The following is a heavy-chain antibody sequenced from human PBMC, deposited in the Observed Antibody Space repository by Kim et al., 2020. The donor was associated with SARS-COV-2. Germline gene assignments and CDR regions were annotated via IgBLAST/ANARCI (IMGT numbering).Heavy chain of an antibody. D-gene: IGHD2-21*02. Sequence: GGSLRLSCAASGFTFSSYGMHWVRQAPGKGLEWVAVIWYDGSNKYYADSVKGRFTISRDNSKNTLYLQMNSLRAEDTAVYYCARDWAPVVVTAIPLNWGQRTLVTVSS. CDR2: IWYDGSNK. V-gene: IGHV3-33*01. J-gene: IGHJ4*02. CDR3: ARDWAPVVVTAIPLN. CDR1: GFTFSSYG.